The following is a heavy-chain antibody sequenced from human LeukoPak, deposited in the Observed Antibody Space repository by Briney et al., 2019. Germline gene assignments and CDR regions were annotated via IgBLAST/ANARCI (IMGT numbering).Heavy chain of an antibody. CDR3: ARPPKYSGSYNRAFDI. V-gene: IGHV4-34*01. CDR1: GGSFSGYY. D-gene: IGHD1-26*01. J-gene: IGHJ3*02. Sequence: PSETLSLTCAVYGGSFSGYYWSWIRQPPGKGLEWIGETNHSGSTNYNPSLKSRVTISVDTSKNQFSLKLSSVTAADTAVYYCARPPKYSGSYNRAFDIWGQGTMVTVSS. CDR2: TNHSGST.